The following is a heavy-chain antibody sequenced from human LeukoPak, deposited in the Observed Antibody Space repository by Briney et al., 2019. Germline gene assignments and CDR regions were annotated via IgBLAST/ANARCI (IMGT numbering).Heavy chain of an antibody. V-gene: IGHV3-21*06. Sequence: GGSVRVSCARSGFTFISYSMNWVRQARGKGRDGVSSISSSSSYIYYADSVKGRFTISRDYAKNLLYLQMNSLRIEDTAVYYCARDHGIPGSGSYRFDYWGHGTLVTVS. J-gene: IGHJ4*01. D-gene: IGHD3-10*01. CDR3: ARDHGIPGSGSYRFDY. CDR2: ISSSSSYI. CDR1: GFTFISYS.